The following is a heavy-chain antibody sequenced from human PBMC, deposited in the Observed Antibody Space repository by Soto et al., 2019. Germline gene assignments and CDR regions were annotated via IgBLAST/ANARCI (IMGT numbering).Heavy chain of an antibody. Sequence: ASVKVSCKASGYTFNSYYMHWVRQAPGQGLEWMGIINPSGGSTSYAQKFQGRVTMTRDTSTSTVYMELSSLRSEDTAVYYCARNALRYFDWSPNKSWFDPWGQGTLVTVSS. CDR2: INPSGGST. D-gene: IGHD3-9*01. CDR3: ARNALRYFDWSPNKSWFDP. CDR1: GYTFNSYY. V-gene: IGHV1-46*02. J-gene: IGHJ5*02.